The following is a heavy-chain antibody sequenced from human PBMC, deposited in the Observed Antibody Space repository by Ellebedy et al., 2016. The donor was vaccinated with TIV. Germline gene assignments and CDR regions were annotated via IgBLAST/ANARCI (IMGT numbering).Heavy chain of an antibody. CDR3: ARCSSSYYYGIDY. V-gene: IGHV4-59*12. J-gene: IGHJ4*02. Sequence: SETLSLTCTVSGGSISSYYWSWIRPPPGKGLELIGYIHYSGTTGYTSSLQSRVTMSVDTSKDQFSLKLRSVTAADTAVYYCARCSSSYYYGIDYWGQGTLVTVSS. D-gene: IGHD3-22*01. CDR1: GGSISSYY. CDR2: IHYSGTT.